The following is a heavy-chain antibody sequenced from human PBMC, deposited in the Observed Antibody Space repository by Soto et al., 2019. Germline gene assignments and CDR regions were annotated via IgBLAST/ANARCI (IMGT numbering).Heavy chain of an antibody. CDR2: ISYDGSNK. Sequence: VQLVESGGGLVQPGGSLRLSCAASGFTFSSYAMHWVRQAPGKGLEWVAVISYDGSNKYYADSVKGRFTISRDNSKNTLYLQMNSLRAEDTAVYYCARDLVAVAGTHYFDYWGQGTLVTVSS. CDR3: ARDLVAVAGTHYFDY. J-gene: IGHJ4*02. V-gene: IGHV3-30-3*01. CDR1: GFTFSSYA. D-gene: IGHD6-19*01.